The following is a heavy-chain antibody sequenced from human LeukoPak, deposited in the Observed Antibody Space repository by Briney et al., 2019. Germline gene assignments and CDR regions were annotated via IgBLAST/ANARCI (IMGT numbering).Heavy chain of an antibody. V-gene: IGHV1-18*01. J-gene: IGHJ4*02. D-gene: IGHD6-6*01. Sequence: GASVKVSRMASGYTFTSCGISWVRPAPGQGLEWMGWISAYNGNTNYAQKLQGRVTMTTDTSTSTAYMELRSLRSDDTAVYYCARGFSSSLEFDYWGQGTLVTVSS. CDR2: ISAYNGNT. CDR3: ARGFSSSLEFDY. CDR1: GYTFTSCG.